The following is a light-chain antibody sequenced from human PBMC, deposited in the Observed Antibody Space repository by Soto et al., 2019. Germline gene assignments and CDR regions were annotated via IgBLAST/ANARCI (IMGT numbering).Light chain of an antibody. Sequence: QSALTQPPSASGSPGQSVTISCTGTSSDVGGYNYVSWYQQHPGKAPKLMIYEVSKRPSGVPDRFSGSKSANTASLTVSGLQAEDEADYFCSSYAGSSKLYVFGTGTKLTVL. CDR3: SSYAGSSKLYV. CDR2: EVS. CDR1: SSDVGGYNY. J-gene: IGLJ1*01. V-gene: IGLV2-8*01.